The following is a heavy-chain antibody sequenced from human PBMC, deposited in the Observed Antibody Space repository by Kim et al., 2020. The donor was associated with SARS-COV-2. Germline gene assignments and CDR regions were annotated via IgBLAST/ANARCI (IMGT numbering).Heavy chain of an antibody. CDR3: ARDNRQQMVLFYFDS. CDR1: GYAFTTYA. J-gene: IGHJ4*02. V-gene: IGHV1-3*01. Sequence: ASVKVSCKPSGYAFTTYAIHWVRQAPGQRPEWMGWLNPGNGNTKYSQNFQGRVTITRDTSASTAYMELSSLRSEDTAVYYCARDNRQQMVLFYFDSWGQGTLVTVSS. CDR2: LNPGNGNT. D-gene: IGHD6-13*01.